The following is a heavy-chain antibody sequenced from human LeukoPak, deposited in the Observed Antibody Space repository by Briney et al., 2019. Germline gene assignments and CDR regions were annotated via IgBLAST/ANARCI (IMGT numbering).Heavy chain of an antibody. CDR1: GYTFTIYG. CDR3: ARGMEAAAGMADYYYYYGMDV. J-gene: IGHJ6*02. V-gene: IGHV1-18*01. D-gene: IGHD6-13*01. CDR2: ISAYNGNT. Sequence: ASVTVSFKASGYTFTIYGISWVRLAPGQGLEWMGWISAYNGNTNYAQKLQGRVTMTTDTSTSTAYMELRSLRSDDTAVYYCARGMEAAAGMADYYYYYGMDVWGQGTTVTVSS.